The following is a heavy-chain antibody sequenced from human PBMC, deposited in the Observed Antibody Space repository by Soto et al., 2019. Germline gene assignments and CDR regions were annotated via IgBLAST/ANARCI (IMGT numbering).Heavy chain of an antibody. CDR2: IYYSGST. J-gene: IGHJ5*02. V-gene: IGHV4-61*01. CDR3: ARDKYSHRGFHP. D-gene: IGHD4-4*01. Sequence: PSETLSLTCTFSVVSVSSGSYYCSWIRQPPGKGLEWIGYIYYSGSTNYNPSLKSRVTISVDTSKNQFSLKLSSVTAADTAVYYCARDKYSHRGFHPWGQGTLVNVS. CDR1: VVSVSSGSYY.